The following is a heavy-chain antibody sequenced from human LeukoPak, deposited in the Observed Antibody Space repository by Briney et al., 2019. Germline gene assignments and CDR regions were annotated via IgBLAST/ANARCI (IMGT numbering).Heavy chain of an antibody. D-gene: IGHD3-22*01. CDR2: IYYSGST. V-gene: IGHV4-59*01. J-gene: IGHJ4*02. CDR1: GGSISSYY. CDR3: ARDGGYDSSGYYDL. Sequence: SETLSLTCTVSGGSISSYYWSWIRQPPGKGLEWIGYIYYSGSTNYNPSLKSRVTISVDTSKNQFSLKLSSVTAADTAVYYCARDGGYDSSGYYDLWGQGTLVTVSS.